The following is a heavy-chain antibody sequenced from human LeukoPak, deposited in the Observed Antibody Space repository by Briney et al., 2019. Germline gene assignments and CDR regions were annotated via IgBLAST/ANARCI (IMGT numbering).Heavy chain of an antibody. J-gene: IGHJ4*02. D-gene: IGHD1-20*01. CDR2: IKRDGSVK. Sequence: GGSLRLSCAASGFTFSSYWMSWVRQAPGKGLEWVASIKRDGSVKKYVDSVQGRVTVSRDTTKNSLYLQMNSLTADDTAVYFCVRGSGDITAFDLWGEGDLVTVSP. V-gene: IGHV3-7*01. CDR3: VRGSGDITAFDL. CDR1: GFTFSSYW.